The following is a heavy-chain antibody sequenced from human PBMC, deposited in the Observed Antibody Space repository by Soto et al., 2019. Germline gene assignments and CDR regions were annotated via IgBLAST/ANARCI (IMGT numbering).Heavy chain of an antibody. CDR3: ARARNFLTGSYKGGFYYFDY. Sequence: PSETLSLTCTVSGGSVSSNSYSWGWIRQSPGKGLEWIGYMSYSGSTTYNPSLKSRVTISLHTSNNQFSLDLNSVTAADTAVYYCARARNFLTGSYKGGFYYFDYWGQGTLVTVSS. D-gene: IGHD3-9*01. V-gene: IGHV4-61*01. CDR1: GGSVSSNSYS. CDR2: MSYSGST. J-gene: IGHJ4*02.